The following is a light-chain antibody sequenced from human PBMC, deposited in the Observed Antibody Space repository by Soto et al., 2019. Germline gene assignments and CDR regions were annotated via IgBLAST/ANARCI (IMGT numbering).Light chain of an antibody. J-gene: IGKJ1*01. CDR3: QQYMSSVT. CDR1: QSVDTTF. V-gene: IGKV3-20*01. CDR2: GAS. Sequence: DIVLTQSPGSLSLSPGQRATLSCRASQSVDTTFFGWYQKKPGQATRLLIYGASKRATGIPDRFSGSGSGTDFTLIISSLEPEDFAVYYCQQYMSSVTFGQGTKVEIK.